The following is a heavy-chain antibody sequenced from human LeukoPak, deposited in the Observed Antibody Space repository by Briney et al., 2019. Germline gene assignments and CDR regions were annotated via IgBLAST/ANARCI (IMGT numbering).Heavy chain of an antibody. CDR1: GFTFRSYG. D-gene: IGHD3-22*01. CDR2: ISYDGTNK. J-gene: IGHJ4*02. Sequence: PGRSLRLSCAASGFTFRSYGMRWVRQAPGKGLEWVAVISYDGTNKYYADSVKGRSTISRDNSKNTLYLQLNSLRTEDTAVYYCASPPYDSSGYSFDYWGQGTLVTVSS. CDR3: ASPPYDSSGYSFDY. V-gene: IGHV3-30*03.